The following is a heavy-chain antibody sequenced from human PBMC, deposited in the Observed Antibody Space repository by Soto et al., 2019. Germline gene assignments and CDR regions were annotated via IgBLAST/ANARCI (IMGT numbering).Heavy chain of an antibody. V-gene: IGHV3-48*01. D-gene: IGHD4-17*01. J-gene: IGHJ4*02. CDR2: MSGSTGTI. CDR1: GFTFSSYS. CDR3: AREVTTGLTFDY. Sequence: EVQLVESGGDVIQPGGSLRLSCAASGFTFSSYSMNWVRQAPGKGLEWVSYMSGSTGTIYYADSVKGRFTMSRDVASNSLYLQMNSLRAEDTAIYYCAREVTTGLTFDYWGQGTLVTVSS.